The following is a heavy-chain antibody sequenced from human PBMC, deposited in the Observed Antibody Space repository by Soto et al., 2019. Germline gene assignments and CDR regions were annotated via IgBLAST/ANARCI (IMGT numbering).Heavy chain of an antibody. CDR3: ARSRHGSGSYTHFYYGLDV. Sequence: QVQLVESGGGVVQPGRSLRLSCAASGFTFISYAMHWVRQAPGKGLEWVAVISFDGSTEYYADSVKGRFTISRDNSKNTVYLQMNSLRSVDTAVYYCARSRHGSGSYTHFYYGLDVWGQGTTLTVSS. D-gene: IGHD3-10*01. J-gene: IGHJ6*02. CDR1: GFTFISYA. V-gene: IGHV3-30-3*01. CDR2: ISFDGSTE.